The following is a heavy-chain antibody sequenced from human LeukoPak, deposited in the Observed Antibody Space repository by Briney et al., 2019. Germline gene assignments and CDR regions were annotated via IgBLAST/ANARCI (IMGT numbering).Heavy chain of an antibody. Sequence: GASVKVSCKASGYTLTSYDINWVRQATGQGLEWMGWMNPNSGRTGYAQKFQGRVTITRDTSASTAYMELSSLRSEDTAVYYCARGPRAAADDYWGQGTLVTVSS. J-gene: IGHJ4*02. CDR2: MNPNSGRT. CDR1: GYTLTSYD. D-gene: IGHD6-13*01. CDR3: ARGPRAAADDY. V-gene: IGHV1-8*01.